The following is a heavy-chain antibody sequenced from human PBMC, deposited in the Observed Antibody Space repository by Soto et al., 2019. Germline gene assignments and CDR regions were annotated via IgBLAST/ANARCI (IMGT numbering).Heavy chain of an antibody. CDR2: ITASGGTI. J-gene: IGHJ4*02. V-gene: IGHV3-48*01. D-gene: IGHD3-10*01. Sequence: EVSLVESGGGLVQPGGSRRLSCAASGFSFSSFTMNWVRQAPGKGLEWISYITASGGTIFYADSVRGRFTISRDNAKDSLFLQMNNLRPEDTAVYYGVREDYYGSGSPDYWGRGTLVTVSS. CDR3: VREDYYGSGSPDY. CDR1: GFSFSSFT.